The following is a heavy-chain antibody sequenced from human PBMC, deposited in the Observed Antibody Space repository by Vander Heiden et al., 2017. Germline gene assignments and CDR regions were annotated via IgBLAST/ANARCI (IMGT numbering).Heavy chain of an antibody. CDR3: VRGLTTAMDDVFDI. Sequence: EVQLVESGGGLVQPGGSLRLSCAASGFTFSRYWMDLGRQAPGKGLGWVSRIDTDGSTTSYADSVKGRFTISRDNAKKTLYLQSNSLRAEDMAVYYCVRGLTTAMDDVFDIWGQGTMVTVSS. CDR1: GFTFSRYW. CDR2: IDTDGSTT. V-gene: IGHV3-74*01. J-gene: IGHJ3*02. D-gene: IGHD5-18*01.